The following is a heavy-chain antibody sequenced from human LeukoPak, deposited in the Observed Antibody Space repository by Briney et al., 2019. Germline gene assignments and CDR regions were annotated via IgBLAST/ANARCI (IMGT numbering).Heavy chain of an antibody. CDR1: GFTFSGSA. Sequence: GGSLRLSCAASGFTFSGSAMHWVRQASGKGLEWVGRIRSKANSYATAYAASVKGRFTISGDDSKNTAYLQMNSLKTEDTAVYYCTRSYDGPTFDYWGQGTLVTVSS. CDR2: IRSKANSYAT. V-gene: IGHV3-73*01. D-gene: IGHD3-16*01. J-gene: IGHJ4*02. CDR3: TRSYDGPTFDY.